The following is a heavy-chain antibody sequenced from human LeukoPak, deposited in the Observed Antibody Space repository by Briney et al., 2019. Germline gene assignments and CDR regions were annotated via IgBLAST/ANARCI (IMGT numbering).Heavy chain of an antibody. V-gene: IGHV3-23*01. CDR3: AKPRAMTTGVGRYFDL. CDR1: GFTFTSYA. CDR2: ISGGGENT. J-gene: IGHJ2*01. D-gene: IGHD1-1*01. Sequence: GGSLRLSCAASGFTFTSYAMSWIRQAPGKGLEWVSAISGGGENTYYADSVKGRFTISRDNSKNTLYLQTNSLRAEDTATYYCAKPRAMTTGVGRYFDLWGRGTLVTVSS.